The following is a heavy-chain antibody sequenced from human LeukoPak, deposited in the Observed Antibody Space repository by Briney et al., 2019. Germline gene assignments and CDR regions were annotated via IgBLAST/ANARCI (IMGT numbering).Heavy chain of an antibody. CDR1: GHTFSNND. D-gene: IGHD6-25*01. CDR2: MNPISGNT. CDR3: VRGAKCSGADCDSTKEYVYYFDY. Sequence: ASVKVSCKASGHTFSNNDINWVPQATRQGLEWMGWMNPISGNTGFAQKFQGRVTITRLTSISTAYMEMSSLRSDDTAVYYCVRGAKCSGADCDSTKEYVYYFDYWGQGTLVTVSS. V-gene: IGHV1-8*03. J-gene: IGHJ4*02.